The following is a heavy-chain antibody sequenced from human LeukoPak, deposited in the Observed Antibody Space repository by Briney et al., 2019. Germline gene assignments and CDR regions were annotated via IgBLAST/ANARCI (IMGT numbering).Heavy chain of an antibody. Sequence: GNSLRLSCAASGFTISSHGMHWVRQAPGKGLEWVAFIRYDGSNEYYADSVKGRFTISRDNSKNTLYLQMNSLRVEDTAVYYCAKVHYYDGSGYSDYWGQGTLVTVSS. CDR1: GFTISSHG. V-gene: IGHV3-30*02. CDR2: IRYDGSNE. D-gene: IGHD3-22*01. CDR3: AKVHYYDGSGYSDY. J-gene: IGHJ4*02.